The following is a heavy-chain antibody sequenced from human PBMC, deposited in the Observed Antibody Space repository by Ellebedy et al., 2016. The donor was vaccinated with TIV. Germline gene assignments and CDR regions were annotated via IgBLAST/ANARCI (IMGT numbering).Heavy chain of an antibody. D-gene: IGHD1-1*01. CDR3: ARWNEDFDY. CDR2: IYYSGIT. Sequence: MPGGSLRLSCTVSGGSISGYYWGWIRQPPGKGLEWIGYIYYSGITDYNPSLRSRVIISVDTSKNQLSLKLSSVTAADAAMYYCARWNEDFDYWGQGTLVTVSS. CDR1: GGSISGYY. V-gene: IGHV4-59*08. J-gene: IGHJ4*02.